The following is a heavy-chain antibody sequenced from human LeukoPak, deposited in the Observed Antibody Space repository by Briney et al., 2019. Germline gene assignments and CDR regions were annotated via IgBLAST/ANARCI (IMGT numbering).Heavy chain of an antibody. CDR3: AKGQELDDGVFDS. J-gene: IGHJ4*02. CDR1: GFTFSSIA. CDR2: IRSNGETT. Sequence: GGSLRLSCAASGFTFSSIAMTWVRQAPGKGLEWVSTIRSNGETTYNADSVKGRFTISRDNSKKTLYLQLNSLRVEDTPIYYCAKGQELDDGVFDSWGQGTLVTVSS. D-gene: IGHD1-1*01. V-gene: IGHV3-23*01.